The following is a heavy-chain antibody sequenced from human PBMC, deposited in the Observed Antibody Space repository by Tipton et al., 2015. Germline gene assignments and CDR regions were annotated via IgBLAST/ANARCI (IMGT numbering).Heavy chain of an antibody. V-gene: IGHV3-23*01. D-gene: IGHD4-17*01. Sequence: SLRLSCAASGFTFSNYVMYWVRQAPGKGPAWVSAIAYSNTDTYYADSVKGRFTISRDDSKNTVYLQMNSLRAEDTAVYYCARSRYTVTPDSWGQGTLVTVSS. CDR1: GFTFSNYV. J-gene: IGHJ4*02. CDR2: IAYSNTDT. CDR3: ARSRYTVTPDS.